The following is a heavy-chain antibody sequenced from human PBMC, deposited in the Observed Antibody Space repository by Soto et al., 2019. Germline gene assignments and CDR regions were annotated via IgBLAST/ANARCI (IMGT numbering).Heavy chain of an antibody. CDR3: AGDHRGIAVADLDY. J-gene: IGHJ4*02. V-gene: IGHV1-18*01. CDR2: ISAYNGNT. CDR1: GYTFTSYG. D-gene: IGHD6-19*01. Sequence: QVQLVQSGAEVKKPGASVKVSCKASGYTFTSYGISWVRQAPGQGLEWMGWISAYNGNTNYAKKLQGRVTMTTDTTTSTADMEPRSLRSDDTAVYYCAGDHRGIAVADLDYWGQGTLVTVSS.